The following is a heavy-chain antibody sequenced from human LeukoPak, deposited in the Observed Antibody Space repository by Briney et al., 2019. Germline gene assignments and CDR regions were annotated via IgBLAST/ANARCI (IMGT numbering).Heavy chain of an antibody. CDR1: GGTFSSYA. D-gene: IGHD5/OR15-5a*01. Sequence: SVKVSCKASGGTFSSYAISWVRQAPGQGLEWMGRIIPILGIANYAQKFQDRVTITADKSTSTAYMELSSLRSEDTAVYYCARCPRTQNWFDPWGQGTLVTVSP. CDR3: ARCPRTQNWFDP. J-gene: IGHJ5*02. CDR2: IIPILGIA. V-gene: IGHV1-69*04.